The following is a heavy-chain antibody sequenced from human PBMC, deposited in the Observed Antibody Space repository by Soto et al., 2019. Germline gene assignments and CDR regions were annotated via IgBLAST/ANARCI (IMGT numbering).Heavy chain of an antibody. CDR1: GASISSYY. V-gene: IGHV4-59*01. D-gene: IGHD3-9*01. J-gene: IGHJ5*02. CDR3: ARVPFVGYFDWPVP. Sequence: KSSETLSLTCSVSGASISSYYWTWIRQPPGGGLEWIGYMHHTQGTNDNPSLRGRVHMSIDTSMNQFSLRLTSVTAADTAAYYCARVPFVGYFDWPVPWGPGTLLTVFS. CDR2: MHHTQGT.